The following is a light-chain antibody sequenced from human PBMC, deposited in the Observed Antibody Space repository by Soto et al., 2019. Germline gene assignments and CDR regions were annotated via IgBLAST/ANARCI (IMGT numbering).Light chain of an antibody. Sequence: EIVLTQSPGTLSLSPGERATLSCRASQSVRSNYLAWYQQKPGQAPRLLIYGASTRATGIPARFSGSGSGTEFTLTISSLQSEDFAVYYCQQYNNWPPVTFGQGTKV. CDR2: GAS. V-gene: IGKV3-15*01. CDR3: QQYNNWPPVT. J-gene: IGKJ1*01. CDR1: QSVRSN.